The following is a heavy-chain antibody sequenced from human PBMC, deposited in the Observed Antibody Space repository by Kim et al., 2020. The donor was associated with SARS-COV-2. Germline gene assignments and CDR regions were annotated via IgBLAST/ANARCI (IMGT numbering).Heavy chain of an antibody. CDR3: ARRSGYYGPWGR. D-gene: IGHD3-22*01. CDR2: IYHSGST. J-gene: IGHJ4*02. V-gene: IGHV4-38-2*02. CDR1: GYSISSGYY. Sequence: SETLSLTCTVSGYSISSGYYWGWIRQPPGKGLEWIGSIYHSGSTYYNPSLKSRVTISVDTSKNQFSLKLSSVTAADTAVYYCARRSGYYGPWGRWGQGTLVTVSS.